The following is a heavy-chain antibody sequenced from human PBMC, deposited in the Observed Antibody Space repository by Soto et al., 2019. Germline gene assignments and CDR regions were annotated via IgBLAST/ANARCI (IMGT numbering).Heavy chain of an antibody. D-gene: IGHD6-19*01. Sequence: EVQLLESGGGLVQPGGSLRLSCAASGFTFSNYAMGWFRQAPGKGLGWVSAIGGGGGTTHYADSVKGRFTISRDNSKNTLFLQMNSLRAEDTALYYCAKIAEAVAGTVYGYWGQGTPVTVSS. CDR2: IGGGGGTT. J-gene: IGHJ4*02. CDR1: GFTFSNYA. CDR3: AKIAEAVAGTVYGY. V-gene: IGHV3-23*01.